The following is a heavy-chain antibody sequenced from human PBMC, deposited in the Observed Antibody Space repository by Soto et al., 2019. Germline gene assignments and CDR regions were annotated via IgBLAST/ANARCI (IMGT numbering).Heavy chain of an antibody. Sequence: PSETLSLTCTVSGGSISSYYWSWIRQPPGKGLERNGYIYYSGSTNYNPSLKSRVTISVDTSKNQFSLKLSSVTAADTAVYYCARGLIYYDSSGYYLTSVYNWFDPWGQGTLVTVSS. CDR3: ARGLIYYDSSGYYLTSVYNWFDP. D-gene: IGHD3-22*01. CDR2: IYYSGST. CDR1: GGSISSYY. J-gene: IGHJ5*02. V-gene: IGHV4-59*01.